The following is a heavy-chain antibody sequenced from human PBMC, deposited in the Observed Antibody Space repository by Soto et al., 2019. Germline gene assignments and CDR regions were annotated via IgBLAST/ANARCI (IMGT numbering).Heavy chain of an antibody. Sequence: ASVKVSCNASGYTFTSYGISWVRQAPGQGLEWMGWISAYNGNTNYAQKLQGRVTMTTDTSTSTAYMELRSLRSDDTAVYYCARDHLNTIFGVVIIPLDVWGQGTTVTVSS. CDR1: GYTFTSYG. CDR2: ISAYNGNT. V-gene: IGHV1-18*01. CDR3: ARDHLNTIFGVVIIPLDV. D-gene: IGHD3-3*01. J-gene: IGHJ6*02.